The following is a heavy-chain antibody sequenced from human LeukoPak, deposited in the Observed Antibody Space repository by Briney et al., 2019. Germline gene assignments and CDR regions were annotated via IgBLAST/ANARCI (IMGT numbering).Heavy chain of an antibody. D-gene: IGHD1-7*01. Sequence: SVKVSCKASGGTFSSYAISWVRQAPGQGLEWMGGIIPIFGTANYAQKFQGRVTITADESTSTAYMELSSLRAEDTAVYYCARRGTPGSFRWGTYNWNYALSDYYYYGMDVWGQGTTVTVSS. CDR1: GGTFSSYA. CDR2: IIPIFGTA. V-gene: IGHV1-69*13. CDR3: ARRGTPGSFRWGTYNWNYALSDYYYYGMDV. J-gene: IGHJ6*02.